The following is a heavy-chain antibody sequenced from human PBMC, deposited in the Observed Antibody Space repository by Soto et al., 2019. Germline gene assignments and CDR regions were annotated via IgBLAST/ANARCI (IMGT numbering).Heavy chain of an antibody. J-gene: IGHJ4*02. V-gene: IGHV1-8*01. CDR2: INPNSGNI. Sequence: VASVKVSCKASGDTFTTYDINWVRQATGRGLEWMGWINPNSGNIGYAQRFQGRVTMTRDTAIRTAYMEVSSLRSDDTAVYYCARGRASGSYYLLDYWGQGTLVTVSS. CDR1: GDTFTTYD. D-gene: IGHD3-10*01. CDR3: ARGRASGSYYLLDY.